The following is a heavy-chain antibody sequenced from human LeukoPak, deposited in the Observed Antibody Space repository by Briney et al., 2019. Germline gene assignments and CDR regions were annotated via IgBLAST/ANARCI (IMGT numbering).Heavy chain of an antibody. D-gene: IGHD2-2*01. J-gene: IGHJ3*02. CDR3: ARVLGDIVVVPAAMKTFDI. CDR2: INPNSGGT. Sequence: GASVKVSCKASGYTFTGYYMHWVRQAPGQGLEWMGWINPNSGGTNYAQKFQGRVTMTRDTSISTAYMELSRLRSDDTAVYYCARVLGDIVVVPAAMKTFDIWGQGTMVTVSS. V-gene: IGHV1-2*02. CDR1: GYTFTGYY.